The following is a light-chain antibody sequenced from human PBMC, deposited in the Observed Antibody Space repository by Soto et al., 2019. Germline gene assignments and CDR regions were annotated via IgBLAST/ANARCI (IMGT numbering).Light chain of an antibody. J-gene: IGKJ1*01. CDR2: HAS. CDR1: QSISRW. V-gene: IGKV1-5*01. Sequence: DIQMTQSPSTLSASVVNRVTISFRASQSISRWLAWYQQKPGKAPTLLIYHASSLESGVPSRFSGSGSGTEFTLTISSLQPDDVATYYCQQYNTYLSFGQGTKVDIK. CDR3: QQYNTYLS.